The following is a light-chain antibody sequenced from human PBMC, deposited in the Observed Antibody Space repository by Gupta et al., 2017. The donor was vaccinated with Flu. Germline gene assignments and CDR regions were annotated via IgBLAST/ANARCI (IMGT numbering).Light chain of an antibody. CDR2: QDS. J-gene: IGLJ2*01. CDR3: QAWDSGTCG. V-gene: IGLV3-1*01. Sequence: SYELTQPPSVSVSPGQTASITCSGDKLGDIYVSWYQQKPGQSPVLVIYQDSQRPSGIPERFSGSNSGNTATLTISGTQAMDEADYHCQAWDSGTCGFGGGTKLTVL. CDR1: KLGDIY.